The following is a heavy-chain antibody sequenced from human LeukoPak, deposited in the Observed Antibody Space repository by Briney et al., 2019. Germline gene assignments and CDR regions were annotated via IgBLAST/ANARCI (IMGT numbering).Heavy chain of an antibody. CDR3: AKDPGYYDSSGYYYNNY. CDR2: IHSGGST. Sequence: GGSLRLSCAASGLVVSRNYMSWVRQAPGKGLEWVSVIHSGGSTYYADSVKGRFIIYRDNSKNTLYLQMNSLRAEDTAVYYCAKDPGYYDSSGYYYNNYWGQGTLVTVSS. CDR1: GLVVSRNY. J-gene: IGHJ4*02. D-gene: IGHD3-22*01. V-gene: IGHV3-66*01.